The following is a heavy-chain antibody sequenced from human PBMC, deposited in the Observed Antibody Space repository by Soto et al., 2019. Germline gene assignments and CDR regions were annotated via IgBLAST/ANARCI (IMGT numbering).Heavy chain of an antibody. Sequence: GGTLRLSCAASRFTFSSYWMSWVRQAPGKGLGWVANIKQDGSEKYYVDSVKGRFTISRDNAKNSLYLQMNSLRAEDTAVYYCARLRAYSSSSHLPRYYPSCMDFCYQGTT. CDR3: ARLRAYSSSSHLPRYYPSCMDF. V-gene: IGHV3-7*01. J-gene: IGHJ6*02. CDR1: RFTFSSYW. D-gene: IGHD6-6*01. CDR2: IKQDGSEK.